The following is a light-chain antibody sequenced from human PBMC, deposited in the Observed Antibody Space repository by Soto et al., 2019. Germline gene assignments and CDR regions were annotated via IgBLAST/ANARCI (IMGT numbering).Light chain of an antibody. CDR2: GAS. CDR1: QSVASSF. Sequence: EIVLTQSPGTLSLTPGERATLSCRASQSVASSFLAWYQQKLGQAPRLLIYGASSRATGIPDRFSGSGSGTDFTLTISSLGPEDFAVYYCQQFDSSPYTFGQGTKVEIK. V-gene: IGKV3-20*01. CDR3: QQFDSSPYT. J-gene: IGKJ2*01.